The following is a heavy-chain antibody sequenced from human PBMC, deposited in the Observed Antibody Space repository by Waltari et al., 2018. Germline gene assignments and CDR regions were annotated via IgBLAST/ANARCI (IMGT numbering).Heavy chain of an antibody. V-gene: IGHV3-33*03. J-gene: IGHJ2*01. CDR2: MWDDGSNS. CDR3: ARSPRTDWYFDL. Sequence: QVQLVESGGDVVQPGKSLRLSCEASGFSFTNYVIHWVRQTPGRGVEWRGVMWDDGSNSYDAESVKGRFTISRDDSKNTVYLQMNSLRAEDMGVYYCARSPRTDWYFDLWGRGTLVTVSS. CDR1: GFSFTNYV.